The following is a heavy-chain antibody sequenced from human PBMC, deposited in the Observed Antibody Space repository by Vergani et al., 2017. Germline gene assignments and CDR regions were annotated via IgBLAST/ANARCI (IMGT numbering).Heavy chain of an antibody. V-gene: IGHV3-21*04. CDR1: GFTFDDYA. CDR2: ISSSSSYI. D-gene: IGHD1-26*01. Sequence: EVQLVESGGGLVQPGRSLRLSCAASGFTFDDYAMHWVRQAPGKGLEWVSSISSSSSYIYYADSVKGRFTISRDNAKNSLYLQMNSLRAEDPAVYYCAKRRVGASSGDYWGQGTLVTVSS. J-gene: IGHJ4*02. CDR3: AKRRVGASSGDY.